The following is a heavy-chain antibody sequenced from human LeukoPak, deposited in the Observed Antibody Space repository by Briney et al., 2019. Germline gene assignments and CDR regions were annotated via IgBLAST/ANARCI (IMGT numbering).Heavy chain of an antibody. CDR1: GFIFSNYV. J-gene: IGHJ3*01. D-gene: IGHD2-8*01. CDR2: ITASGLSF. Sequence: GGSLRLSCAASGFIFSNYVMTWVRQAPGKGLEFVSGITASGLSFYYADSVKGRFSISKDNSKDTLYLQLNSLRAEDTAMYYCAKDMYGSCLGCDASDLWGQGTLVIVSS. CDR3: AKDMYGSCLGCDASDL. V-gene: IGHV3-23*01.